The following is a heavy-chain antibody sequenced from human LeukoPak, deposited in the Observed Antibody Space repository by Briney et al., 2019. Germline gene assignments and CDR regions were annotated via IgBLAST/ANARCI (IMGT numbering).Heavy chain of an antibody. D-gene: IGHD1-1*01. J-gene: IGHJ6*04. CDR2: IKGNGLTT. CDR1: GFTFGIYA. Sequence: GGSLRLSCAASGFTFGIYAMNWVRQAPGKGLEWLSHIKGNGLTTYYADSVKGRFTISRDNARNSLFLQMNSLRAADTAIYYCARAGEMRYMGAWGKGTAVTVSS. V-gene: IGHV3-48*04. CDR3: ARAGEMRYMGA.